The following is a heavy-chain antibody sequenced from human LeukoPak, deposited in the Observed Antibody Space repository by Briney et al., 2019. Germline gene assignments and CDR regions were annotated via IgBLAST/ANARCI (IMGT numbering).Heavy chain of an antibody. J-gene: IGHJ5*02. V-gene: IGHV1-18*04. CDR3: ARDSLYGSGNTNWFDP. CDR1: GYTFTSYG. D-gene: IGHD3-10*01. CDR2: ISAYNGNT. Sequence: ASVKVSCKASGYTFTSYGISWVRQAPGQVLEWMGWISAYNGNTNYAQKLQGRVTMTTDTSTSTAYMELRSLRSDDTAVYYCARDSLYGSGNTNWFDPWGQGTLVTVSS.